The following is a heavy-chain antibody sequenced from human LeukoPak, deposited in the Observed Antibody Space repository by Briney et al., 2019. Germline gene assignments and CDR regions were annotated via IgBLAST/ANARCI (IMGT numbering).Heavy chain of an antibody. J-gene: IGHJ4*02. CDR3: ARDTRAGAGIVY. CDR1: GGSISSGGYY. V-gene: IGHV3-11*06. D-gene: IGHD6-13*01. CDR2: ISSSSSYT. Sequence: LSLTCTVSGGSISSGGYYWSWIRQAPGKGLEWVSYISSSSSYTNYADSVKGRFTISRDNAKNSLYLQMNSLRAEDTAVYYCARDTRAGAGIVYWGQGTLVTVSS.